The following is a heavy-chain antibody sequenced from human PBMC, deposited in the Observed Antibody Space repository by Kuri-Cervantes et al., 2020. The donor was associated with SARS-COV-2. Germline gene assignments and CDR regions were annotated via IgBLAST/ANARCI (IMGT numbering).Heavy chain of an antibody. Sequence: SVKVSCKASGYTFTGYYMHWVRQAPGQAPEWMGWITPFNGNTKYAQKFQDRVTITRDRSMNTAYMELSSLRSEDTAIYYCARSGPGAISREDGALDIWGQGTMVTVSS. CDR1: GYTFTGYY. CDR2: ITPFNGNT. J-gene: IGHJ3*02. CDR3: ARSGPGAISREDGALDI. D-gene: IGHD4/OR15-4a*01. V-gene: IGHV1-45*02.